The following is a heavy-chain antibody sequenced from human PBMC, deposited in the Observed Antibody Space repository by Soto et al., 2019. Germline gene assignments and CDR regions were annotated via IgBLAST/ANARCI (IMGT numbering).Heavy chain of an antibody. Sequence: XGSLRLSCAASGFTFSSYLMSWVRQAPGKGLEWVARINQDGSEKYYVDSVKGRFTISRDNAKNSLYLQMNSLRAEDTAVYYCARDYPGGSYYDYWGQGTLVTVSS. V-gene: IGHV3-7*03. CDR3: ARDYPGGSYYDY. D-gene: IGHD1-1*01. CDR1: GFTFSSYL. CDR2: INQDGSEK. J-gene: IGHJ4*02.